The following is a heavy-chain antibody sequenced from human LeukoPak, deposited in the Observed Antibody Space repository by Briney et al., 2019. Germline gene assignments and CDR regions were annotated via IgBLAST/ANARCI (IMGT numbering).Heavy chain of an antibody. CDR2: VDDTGSIT. CDR1: GFTFSTYA. CDR3: VRDTFPVVTSFDL. V-gene: IGHV3-23*01. J-gene: IGHJ4*02. D-gene: IGHD2-21*02. Sequence: HAGGSLRLSCAASGFTFSTYAMSWVRQAPGKGPKWVSAVDDTGSITFYADSVRGRFTISRDNSKSTLYLQMHSLRDEDTAIYYCVRDTFPVVTSFDLWGQGALVTVSS.